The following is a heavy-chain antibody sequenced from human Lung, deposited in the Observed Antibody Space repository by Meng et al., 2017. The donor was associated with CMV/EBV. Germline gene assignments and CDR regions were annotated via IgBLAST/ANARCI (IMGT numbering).Heavy chain of an antibody. V-gene: IGHV3-21*06. Sequence: GGSLRLSCAASGFTFKTFTMSGVRQAPGRGLEWVSSINPDSDYIQSADSLKGRFTISRDNAKNSLYLRMSGLRVKDTAVYYCARDQEGTRIPSPIHYGLDVWGQGXTVTVSS. D-gene: IGHD5-18*01. CDR2: INPDSDYI. CDR1: GFTFKTFT. J-gene: IGHJ6*02. CDR3: ARDQEGTRIPSPIHYGLDV.